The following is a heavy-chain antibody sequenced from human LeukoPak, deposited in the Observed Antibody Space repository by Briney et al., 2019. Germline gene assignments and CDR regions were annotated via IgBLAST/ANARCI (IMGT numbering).Heavy chain of an antibody. J-gene: IGHJ6*03. Sequence: GGSLRLSCAASGFTFSSYAMHWVRQAPGKGLEWVAVISYDGSNKYYADSVKGRFTISRDNSKNTLYLQMNSLRAEDTAVYYCARDHGYSQPYYYYYMDVWGKGTTVTVSS. CDR3: ARDHGYSQPYYYYYMDV. V-gene: IGHV3-30*04. CDR1: GFTFSSYA. D-gene: IGHD5-18*01. CDR2: ISYDGSNK.